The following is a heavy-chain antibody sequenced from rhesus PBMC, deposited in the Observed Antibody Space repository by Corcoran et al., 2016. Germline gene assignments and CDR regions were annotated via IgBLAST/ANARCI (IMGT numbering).Heavy chain of an antibody. CDR3: ARAPGMAAATQY. V-gene: IGHV4-93*01. CDR1: GGSISSSNW. J-gene: IGHJ4*01. CDR2: IYGSGRST. D-gene: IGHD6-25*01. Sequence: QVQLQESGPAVVKPSETLSLTCAVSGGSISSSNWWSWIRQSPGKGLEWIGGIYGSGRSTEYNPSLKSRVTISKDTSKNQFSLKLSSVTAADTAVYYCARAPGMAAATQYWGQGVLVTVSS.